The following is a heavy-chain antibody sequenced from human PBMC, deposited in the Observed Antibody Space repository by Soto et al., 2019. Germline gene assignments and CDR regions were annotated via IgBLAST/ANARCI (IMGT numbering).Heavy chain of an antibody. V-gene: IGHV1-18*01. CDR2: SSANNGNT. Sequence: QAQLVQSGAEVEKPGASVKVSCKASGYTFTSYAISGVRQAPGQGLEWMGWSSANNGNTNYAQKLQGRVTMTTDTSTSTAYMELRSQISDNTAVYYCARGWGGIAVAGTRLDYWGQGTLVTVSS. D-gene: IGHD6-19*01. CDR1: GYTFTSYA. CDR3: ARGWGGIAVAGTRLDY. J-gene: IGHJ4*02.